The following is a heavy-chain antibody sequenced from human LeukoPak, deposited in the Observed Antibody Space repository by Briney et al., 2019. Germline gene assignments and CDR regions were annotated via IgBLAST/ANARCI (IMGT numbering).Heavy chain of an antibody. D-gene: IGHD3-10*01. Sequence: SETLSLTCTVSGGSISSSSYYWGWIRQPPGKGLEWIGSIYYSGSTYYNPSLKSRVTISVDTSKNQFSLKLSSVTAADTALYYCASTTFDYYGSESYFFDYWGQGTLVTVSS. CDR3: ASTTFDYYGSESYFFDY. J-gene: IGHJ4*02. CDR2: IYYSGST. V-gene: IGHV4-39*01. CDR1: GGSISSSSYY.